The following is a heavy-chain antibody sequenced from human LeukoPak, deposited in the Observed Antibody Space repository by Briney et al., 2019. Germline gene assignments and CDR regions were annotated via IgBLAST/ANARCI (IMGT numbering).Heavy chain of an antibody. CDR2: INHSGST. CDR1: GGSFSGYY. J-gene: IGHJ5*02. Sequence: SETLSLTCAVYGGSFSGYYWSWIRQPPGRGLEWIGEINHSGSTNYNPSLKSRVTISVDTSKNQFSLKLSSVTAADTAVYYCARGSGITMVRGVIINWFDPWGQGTLVTVSS. CDR3: ARGSGITMVRGVIINWFDP. V-gene: IGHV4-34*01. D-gene: IGHD3-10*01.